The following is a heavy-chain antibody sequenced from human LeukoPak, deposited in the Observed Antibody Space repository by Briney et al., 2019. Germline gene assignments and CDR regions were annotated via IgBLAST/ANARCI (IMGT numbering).Heavy chain of an antibody. Sequence: SETLSLTCTVSGGSITSYYWSWIRQPPGKGLEWIGYIYYSGSTTYNSSLKSRVTISLDTSKNQFSLKLSSVTAADTAVYYCARGTRYCSGGSCYNWFDPWGQGTLVTVSS. CDR3: ARGTRYCSGGSCYNWFDP. V-gene: IGHV4-59*01. J-gene: IGHJ5*02. CDR1: GGSITSYY. D-gene: IGHD2-15*01. CDR2: IYYSGST.